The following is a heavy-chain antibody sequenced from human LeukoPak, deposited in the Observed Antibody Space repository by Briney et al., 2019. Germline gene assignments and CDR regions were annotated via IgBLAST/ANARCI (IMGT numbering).Heavy chain of an antibody. Sequence: ASVKVSCKASGYTFTGYYMHWVRQAPGQGLEWMGWINPNSGGTNYAQKFQGRVTMTRDTSISTAYMELRSLRSDDTAVYYCAREGRLRRTDAFDIWGQGTMVTVSS. CDR1: GYTFTGYY. CDR3: AREGRLRRTDAFDI. CDR2: INPNSGGT. V-gene: IGHV1-2*02. D-gene: IGHD4-17*01. J-gene: IGHJ3*02.